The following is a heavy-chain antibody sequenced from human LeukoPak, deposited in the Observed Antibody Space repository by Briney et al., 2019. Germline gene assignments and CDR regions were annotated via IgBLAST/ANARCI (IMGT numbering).Heavy chain of an antibody. Sequence: SETLSLTCTVSGGSISSSSYYWGWIRQPPGKGLEWIGSMYYSGSTYHNPSLKSRVTISVDTSKNQFFLNVSSVTAADTAVYYCARVSSQTDYWGQGTLVTVSS. CDR1: GGSISSSSYY. CDR2: MYYSGST. V-gene: IGHV4-39*07. D-gene: IGHD6-6*01. CDR3: ARVSSQTDY. J-gene: IGHJ4*02.